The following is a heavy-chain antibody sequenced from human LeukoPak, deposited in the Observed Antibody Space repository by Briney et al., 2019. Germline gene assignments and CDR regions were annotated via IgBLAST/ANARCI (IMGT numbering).Heavy chain of an antibody. V-gene: IGHV3-74*01. J-gene: IGHJ4*02. CDR2: INSDGSST. Sequence: GGSLRLSCAASGLTFSSYWMHWVRQAPGKGLVWVSRINSDGSSTSYADSVKGRFTISRDNAKNTLYLQMNSLRAEDTAVYYCARETPLNYYDSSGYYFKTDGFDYWGQGTLVTVSS. CDR3: ARETPLNYYDSSGYYFKTDGFDY. D-gene: IGHD3-22*01. CDR1: GLTFSSYW.